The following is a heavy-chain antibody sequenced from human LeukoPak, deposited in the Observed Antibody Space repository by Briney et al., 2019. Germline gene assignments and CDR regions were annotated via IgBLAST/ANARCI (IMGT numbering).Heavy chain of an antibody. CDR2: ISSSSSYI. D-gene: IGHD3-16*02. J-gene: IGHJ5*02. V-gene: IGHV3-21*01. Sequence: GGSLRLSCAASGFTFSSYSMNWVRQAPGKGLEWVSSISSSSSYIYYADSVKGRFTISRDNAKNSLYLQMNSLRAEGTAVYYCARDPFGGVIAPNWFDPWGQGTLVTVSS. CDR1: GFTFSSYS. CDR3: ARDPFGGVIAPNWFDP.